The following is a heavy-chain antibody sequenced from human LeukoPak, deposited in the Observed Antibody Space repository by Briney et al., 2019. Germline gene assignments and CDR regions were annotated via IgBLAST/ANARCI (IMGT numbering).Heavy chain of an antibody. Sequence: GGSLRLSCAASGFIFTTYAMSWVPQAPETGLEWVSAISASGHNTYYADSVKGRFTISRDNPKNKLYLQMNSLRAEDTAIYYCANWREGVVADFESWGQGSLVSVSS. CDR2: ISASGHNT. V-gene: IGHV3-23*01. J-gene: IGHJ4*02. D-gene: IGHD3-22*01. CDR1: GFIFTTYA. CDR3: ANWREGVVADFES.